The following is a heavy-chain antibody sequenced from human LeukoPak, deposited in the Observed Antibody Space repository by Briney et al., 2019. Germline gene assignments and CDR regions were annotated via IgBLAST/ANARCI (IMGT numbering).Heavy chain of an antibody. CDR3: ARHREPQYGMDV. CDR2: MNPNSGNT. V-gene: IGHV1-8*01. Sequence: GAPVKVSCKASGYTFASYDINWVRQATGQGLEWMGWMNPNSGNTGYAQKFQGRVTMTRNTSISTAYMELSSLRSEDTAVYYCARHREPQYGMDVWGQGTTVTVSS. D-gene: IGHD1-1*01. CDR1: GYTFASYD. J-gene: IGHJ6*02.